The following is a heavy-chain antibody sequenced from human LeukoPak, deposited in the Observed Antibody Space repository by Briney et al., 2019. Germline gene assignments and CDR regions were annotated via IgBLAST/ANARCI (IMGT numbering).Heavy chain of an antibody. V-gene: IGHV4-59*05. CDR2: AYYSGNT. D-gene: IGHD3-10*01. J-gene: IGHJ4*02. Sequence: GSLRLSCAASGFSFSSYSTNWVRQAPGKGLEWIGSAYYSGNTWYNPSLKSRVTISVDTSKNQFSLRLTSVTAADTAAYYCATSSGNRVPYYWGQGTLVTVSS. CDR3: ATSSGNRVPYY. CDR1: GFSFSSYS.